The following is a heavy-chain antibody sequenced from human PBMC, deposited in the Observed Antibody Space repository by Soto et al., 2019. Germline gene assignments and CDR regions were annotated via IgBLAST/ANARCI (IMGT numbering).Heavy chain of an antibody. CDR3: TRDSGGHSGSYNLYYYYGMDV. CDR1: GFTFGDYA. CDR2: IRSKAYGGTT. D-gene: IGHD1-26*01. V-gene: IGHV3-49*03. Sequence: GGSLRLSCTASGFTFGDYAMSWFRQAPGKGLEWVGFIRSKAYGGTTEYAASVKGRFTISRDDSKSIAYLQMNSLKTEDTAVYYCTRDSGGHSGSYNLYYYYGMDVWGQGTTVTVSS. J-gene: IGHJ6*02.